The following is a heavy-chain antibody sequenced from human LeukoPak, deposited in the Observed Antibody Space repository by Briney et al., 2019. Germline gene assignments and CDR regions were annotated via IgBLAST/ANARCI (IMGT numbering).Heavy chain of an antibody. V-gene: IGHV3-48*03. CDR3: ARDLSRYYYYGMDV. CDR2: ISSIGTTI. D-gene: IGHD6-19*01. CDR1: GFTFSSYE. J-gene: IGHJ6*02. Sequence: GGSLRLSCAASGFTFSSYEMNWVRQAPGKGLEWVSHISSIGTTIYYADSVKGRFTISRDNAKNSLFLQMNSLRAEDTAVYYCARDLSRYYYYGMDVWGQGTTVTVSS.